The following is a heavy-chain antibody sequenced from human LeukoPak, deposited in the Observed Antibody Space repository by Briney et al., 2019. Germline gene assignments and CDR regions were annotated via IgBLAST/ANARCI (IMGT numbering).Heavy chain of an antibody. CDR3: ARGSRGWLQFPSRFDP. D-gene: IGHD5-24*01. CDR1: GGSISSSSYY. Sequence: PSETLSLTCTVSGGSISSSSYYWGWIRQPPGKGLEWIGSISYSGSTYYNPSLKSRVAISVDTSKNQFSLKLSSVTAADTAVYYCARGSRGWLQFPSRFDPWGQGTLVTVSS. V-gene: IGHV4-39*01. CDR2: ISYSGST. J-gene: IGHJ5*02.